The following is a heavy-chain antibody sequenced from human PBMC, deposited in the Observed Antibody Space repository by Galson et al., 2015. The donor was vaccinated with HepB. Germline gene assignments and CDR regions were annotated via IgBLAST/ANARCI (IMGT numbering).Heavy chain of an antibody. CDR1: GFTFDDYA. CDR2: ISWNSGSI. CDR3: ARAAGNHDSDGYLDY. D-gene: IGHD3-22*01. Sequence: SLRLSCAASGFTFDDYAMHWVRQAPGKGLEWVSGISWNSGSIGYADSVKGRFTISRDNAKNSLYLQMNSLRDEDTAVYYCARAAGNHDSDGYLDYWGQGTLVTVSS. J-gene: IGHJ4*02. V-gene: IGHV3-9*01.